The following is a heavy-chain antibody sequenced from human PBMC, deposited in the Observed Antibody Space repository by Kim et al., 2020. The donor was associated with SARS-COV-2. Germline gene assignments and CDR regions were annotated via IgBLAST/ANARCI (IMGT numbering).Heavy chain of an antibody. Sequence: GGSLRLSCAASGFTFSIYSMNWVRQAPGKGLECLSYISSSSSDIYYADSVKGRFTISRNNAKNSLYLQMKSLRDEDTAVYYCARFAPGYSGYGGFAYSSGWCFDYWGQGTLVTVSS. CDR2: ISSSSSDI. J-gene: IGHJ4*02. CDR1: GFTFSIYS. V-gene: IGHV3-48*02. D-gene: IGHD5-12*01. CDR3: ARFAPGYSGYGGFAYSSGWCFDY.